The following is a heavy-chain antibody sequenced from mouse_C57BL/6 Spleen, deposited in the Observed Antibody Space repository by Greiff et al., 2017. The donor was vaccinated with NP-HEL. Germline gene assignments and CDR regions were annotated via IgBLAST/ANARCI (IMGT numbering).Heavy chain of an antibody. CDR3: ARNYGGDYYAMDY. D-gene: IGHD1-1*01. V-gene: IGHV1-76*01. CDR2: IYPGSGNT. CDR1: GYTFTDYY. Sequence: QVQLQQSGAELVRPGASVKLSCKASGYTFTDYYINWVKQRPGQGLEWIARIYPGSGNTYYNEKFKGKATLTAEKSSSTAYMQLSSLTSEDSAVYFCARNYGGDYYAMDYWGQGTSVTVSS. J-gene: IGHJ4*01.